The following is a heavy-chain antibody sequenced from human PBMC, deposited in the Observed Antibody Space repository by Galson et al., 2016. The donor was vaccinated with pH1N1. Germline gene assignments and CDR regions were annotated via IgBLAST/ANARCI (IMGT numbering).Heavy chain of an antibody. Sequence: SVKVSCKASGGTFSSYTINWVRQAPGQGLEWMGRIIPLFGTANYAQKFQGRVTITTDESASTVYMEVSSLRSEDTAVYYCATAVSWYFDYWGQGTVVTVFS. CDR3: ATAVSWYFDY. J-gene: IGHJ4*02. D-gene: IGHD4-17*01. CDR1: GGTFSSYT. CDR2: IIPLFGTA. V-gene: IGHV1-69*05.